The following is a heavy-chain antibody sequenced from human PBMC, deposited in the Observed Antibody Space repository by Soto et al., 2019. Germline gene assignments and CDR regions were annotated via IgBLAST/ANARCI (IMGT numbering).Heavy chain of an antibody. J-gene: IGHJ5*02. CDR1: GFTFSSYA. D-gene: IGHD6-19*01. Sequence: SLRLSCAASGFTFSSYAMHWVRQAPGKGLEWVAVISYDGSNKYYADSVKGRFTISRDNSKNTLYLQMNSLRAEDTAVYYCARGKSGCYLDWFAPWGQGTLVTVSS. CDR2: ISYDGSNK. CDR3: ARGKSGCYLDWFAP. V-gene: IGHV3-30-3*01.